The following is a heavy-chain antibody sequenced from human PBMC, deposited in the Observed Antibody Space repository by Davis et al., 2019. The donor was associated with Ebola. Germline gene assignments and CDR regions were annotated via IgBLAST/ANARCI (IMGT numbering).Heavy chain of an antibody. D-gene: IGHD1-7*01. Sequence: PSETLSLTCAVYGGSFSGYYWSWIRQPPGKGLEWIGEINHRGSTNYNPSLKSRVTISVDTSKNQFSLKLSSVTAADTAVYYCARLDWNYGGVYYYMDVWGKGTTVTVSS. CDR2: INHRGST. CDR1: GGSFSGYY. J-gene: IGHJ6*03. V-gene: IGHV4-34*01. CDR3: ARLDWNYGGVYYYMDV.